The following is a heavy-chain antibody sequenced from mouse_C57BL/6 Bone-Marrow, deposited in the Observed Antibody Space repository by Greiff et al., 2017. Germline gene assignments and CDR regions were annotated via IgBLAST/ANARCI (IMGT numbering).Heavy chain of an antibody. CDR2: IDPSDSYT. V-gene: IGHV1-69*01. CDR1: GYTFTSYW. CDR3: ARCGYYAMDY. J-gene: IGHJ4*01. Sequence: QVQLQQPGAELVMPGASVKLSCKASGYTFTSYWMHWVKQRPGQGLEWIGEIDPSDSYTNYNQKFKGKSTLTVDKSASTAYMQLSSLTSEDSAVYYCARCGYYAMDYWVKEPQSPSPQ.